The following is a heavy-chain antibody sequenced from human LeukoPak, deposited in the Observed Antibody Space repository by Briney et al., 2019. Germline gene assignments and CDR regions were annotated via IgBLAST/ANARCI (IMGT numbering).Heavy chain of an antibody. J-gene: IGHJ4*02. CDR2: INHSGST. CDR3: ARRGAVALSY. CDR1: GGSFSGCY. Sequence: SETLSLTCAVYGGSFSGCYWSWIRQPPGKGLEWIGEINHSGSTNYNPSLKSRVTISVDTSKNQFSLKLSSVTAADTAVYYCARRGAVALSYWGQGTLVTVSS. V-gene: IGHV4-34*01. D-gene: IGHD6-19*01.